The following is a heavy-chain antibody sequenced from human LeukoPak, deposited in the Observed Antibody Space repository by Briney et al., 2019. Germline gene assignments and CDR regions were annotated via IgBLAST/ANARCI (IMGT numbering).Heavy chain of an antibody. J-gene: IGHJ4*02. Sequence: GGSLRLSFAASGFTFSDFPMIWVPQAPGKGLEGVSTIFPSSVEIHYADSVKGRFTISRDNSKNTLYLQMNSLRAEDTAVYYCAKDFQYYYDSSGYSSYFDYWGQGTLVTVSS. CDR3: AKDFQYYYDSSGYSSYFDY. CDR2: IFPSSVEI. V-gene: IGHV3-23*01. CDR1: GFTFSDFP. D-gene: IGHD3-22*01.